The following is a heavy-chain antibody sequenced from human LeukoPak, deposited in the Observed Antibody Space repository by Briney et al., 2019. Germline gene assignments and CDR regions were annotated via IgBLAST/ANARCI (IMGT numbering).Heavy chain of an antibody. D-gene: IGHD3-9*01. CDR1: GLTFSSYW. CDR3: ARDWFQYYDILTGYYSNEYYFDY. J-gene: IGHJ4*02. CDR2: IKQDGSEK. Sequence: GGSLRLSCAASGLTFSSYWMSWVRQAPGKGLEWVANIKQDGSEKYYVDSVKGRFTISRDNAKNSLYLQMNSLRAEDTAVYYCARDWFQYYDILTGYYSNEYYFDYWRQGTLVTVSS. V-gene: IGHV3-7*01.